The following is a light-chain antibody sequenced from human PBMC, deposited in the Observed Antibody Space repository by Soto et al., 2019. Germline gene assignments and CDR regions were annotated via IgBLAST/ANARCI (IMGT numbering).Light chain of an antibody. CDR1: SSDVGSYNL. CDR3: CSYAGSSTSYG. J-gene: IGLJ1*01. V-gene: IGLV2-23*01. CDR2: EGS. Sequence: QSALTQPASVSGSPGQSITISCTGTSSDVGSYNLVSWYQQHPGKAPKLMIYEGSKRPSGVSHRVSGSKSGNTASLTISGLQAEDEADYYCCSYAGSSTSYGFGTVTKLTVL.